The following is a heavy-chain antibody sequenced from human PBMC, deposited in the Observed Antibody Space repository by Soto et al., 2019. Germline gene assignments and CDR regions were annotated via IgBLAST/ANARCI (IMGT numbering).Heavy chain of an antibody. V-gene: IGHV3-23*01. J-gene: IGHJ4*02. CDR1: GFTFSSYW. CDR2: ISGSGGGT. D-gene: IGHD5-12*01. Sequence: PGGSLRLSCEASGFTFSSYWMSWVRQAPGKGLEWVSPISGSGGGTNYADSVKGRFIISRDNSKNTLYLQMNSLRAEDTAVYYCAKMTVFRPRDGYNYRDYWGPGTLVTVSA. CDR3: AKMTVFRPRDGYNYRDY.